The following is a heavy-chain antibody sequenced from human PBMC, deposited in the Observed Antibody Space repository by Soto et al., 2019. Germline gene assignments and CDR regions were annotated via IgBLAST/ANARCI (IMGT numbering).Heavy chain of an antibody. D-gene: IGHD1-7*01. Sequence: SVKVSCKASGGTFSSYAISWVRQAPGQGLEWMGGIIPIFGTANYAQKFQGRVMITADESTSTAYMELSSLRSEDTAVYYCARDQSVTGTTFEYYYYGMDVWGQGTTVTVSS. V-gene: IGHV1-69*13. CDR3: ARDQSVTGTTFEYYYYGMDV. CDR1: GGTFSSYA. J-gene: IGHJ6*02. CDR2: IIPIFGTA.